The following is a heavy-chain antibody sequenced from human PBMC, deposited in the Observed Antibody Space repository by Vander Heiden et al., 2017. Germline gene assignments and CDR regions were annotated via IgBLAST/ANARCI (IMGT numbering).Heavy chain of an antibody. D-gene: IGHD2-8*01. Sequence: ELQLVQSGGGLVKPGGSLILSCAASEFTFSIYTMNWVRQAPGKGLEWVSYISSSSSYIYYADSVKGRFTISRDNGKNSLYLQMNSLRAEDTAVYYCAIVVDCVNGVCSLMDVWGQGTTVTVSS. CDR1: EFTFSIYT. V-gene: IGHV3-21*01. J-gene: IGHJ6*02. CDR3: AIVVDCVNGVCSLMDV. CDR2: ISSSSSYI.